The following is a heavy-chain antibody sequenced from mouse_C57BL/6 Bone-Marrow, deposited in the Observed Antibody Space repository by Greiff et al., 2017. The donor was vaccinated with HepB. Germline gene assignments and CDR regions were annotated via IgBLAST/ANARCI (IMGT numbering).Heavy chain of an antibody. D-gene: IGHD1-1*01. CDR2: IDPSDSYT. CDR3: AREGITTVVASYYFDY. CDR1: GYTFTSYW. Sequence: QVHVKQPGAELVMPGASVKLSCKASGYTFTSYWMHWVKQRPGQGLEWIGEIDPSDSYTNYNQKFKGKSTLTVDKSSSTAYMQLSSLTSEDSAVYYCAREGITTVVASYYFDYWGQGTTLTVSS. J-gene: IGHJ2*01. V-gene: IGHV1-69*01.